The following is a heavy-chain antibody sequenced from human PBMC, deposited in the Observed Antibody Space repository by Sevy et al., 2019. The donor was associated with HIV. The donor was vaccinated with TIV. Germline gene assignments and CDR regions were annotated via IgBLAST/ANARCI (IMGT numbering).Heavy chain of an antibody. CDR1: GFTFSKYS. CDR3: AREGCTKPHDY. J-gene: IGHJ4*02. D-gene: IGHD2-8*01. V-gene: IGHV3-23*01. CDR2: LSFGCGEI. Sequence: SCAASGFTFSKYSMSWVRQPPGKGLEWVSTLSFGCGEINHADSVKGRFTISRDNSKNSLYLQMNNLRVEDTAVYYCAREGCTKPHDYWGQGTLVTVSS.